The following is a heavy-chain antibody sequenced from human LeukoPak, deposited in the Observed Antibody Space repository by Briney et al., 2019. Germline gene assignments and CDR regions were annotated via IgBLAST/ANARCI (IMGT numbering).Heavy chain of an antibody. J-gene: IGHJ6*02. V-gene: IGHV3-23*01. CDR3: ANPITMVRGPNHYYGMDV. CDR2: LSGSGDIT. CDR1: GFPFSSYA. D-gene: IGHD3-10*01. Sequence: GGSLRLSWAASGFPFSSYAIRWVRQAAGEGLEWVWALSGSGDITYYADSVKGRFTISRDNSKNTLYLQMNSLRAEDTAVYCCANPITMVRGPNHYYGMDVWGQGTTVTVSS.